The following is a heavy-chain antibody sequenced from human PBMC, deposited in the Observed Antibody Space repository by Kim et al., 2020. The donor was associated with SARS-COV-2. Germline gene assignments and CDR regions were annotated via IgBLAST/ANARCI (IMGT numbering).Heavy chain of an antibody. J-gene: IGHJ5*02. CDR2: MYHTGSS. CDR1: GGSITSISFY. V-gene: IGHV4-39*01. D-gene: IGHD3-10*01. CDR3: ERSWFGELFPGCFDP. Sequence: SETLTLTCTVSGGSITSISFYWGWIRQTPGEKMEWNGSMYHTGSSYYNPSLKSRVTISVNTSKNQFFLNVRSVTAADTAVYYCERSWFGELFPGCFDPWG.